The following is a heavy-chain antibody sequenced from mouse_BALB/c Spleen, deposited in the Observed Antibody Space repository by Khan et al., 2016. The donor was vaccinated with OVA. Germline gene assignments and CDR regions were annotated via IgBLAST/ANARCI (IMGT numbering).Heavy chain of an antibody. J-gene: IGHJ1*01. CDR3: ARVGNYWYFDV. D-gene: IGHD2-1*01. V-gene: IGHV9-1*02. Sequence: QIQLVQSGPELKKPGETVKISCKASGYTFTNYGMTWVKQAPGKGLKWMGWINTYTGEPTYADDFTGRFAFSLATSATTASLQINNRKNEERATYFCARVGNYWYFDVWGAGTTVTVSS. CDR1: GYTFTNYG. CDR2: INTYTGEP.